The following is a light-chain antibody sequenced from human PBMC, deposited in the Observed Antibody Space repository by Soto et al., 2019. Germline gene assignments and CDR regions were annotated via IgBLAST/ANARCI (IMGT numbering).Light chain of an antibody. CDR3: AAWDDSLNGYV. Sequence: QPVLTQQPSAAGIPGQRGRSECSGISSNIGSNTVNWYQQLPGTAPKLLIYSNNQRPSGVPDRFSGSKSGTSASLAISGLQSEDEADYYCAAWDDSLNGYVFGTGPKVTVL. CDR1: SSNIGSNT. CDR2: SNN. V-gene: IGLV1-44*01. J-gene: IGLJ1*01.